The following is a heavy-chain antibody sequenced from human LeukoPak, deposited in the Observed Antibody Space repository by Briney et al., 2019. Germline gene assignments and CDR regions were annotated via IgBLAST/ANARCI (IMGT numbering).Heavy chain of an antibody. J-gene: IGHJ2*01. V-gene: IGHV1-46*01. D-gene: IGHD2-15*01. CDR3: ARVVWDCTGGSCYSEATRQGDWYFDL. CDR2: INPTGGST. Sequence: ASVKASCKASGYTFTSYFMHWVRQAPGQGLECVGGINPTGGSTSYAQKFQGRVTMTRDTSTSTVYMELSSLRPEDTAVYYCARVVWDCTGGSCYSEATRQGDWYFDLWGRGTLVTVSS. CDR1: GYTFTSYF.